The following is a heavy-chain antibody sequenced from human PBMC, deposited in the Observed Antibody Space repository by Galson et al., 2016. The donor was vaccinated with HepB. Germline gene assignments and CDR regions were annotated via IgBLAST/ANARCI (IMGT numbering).Heavy chain of an antibody. V-gene: IGHV3-30*03. J-gene: IGHJ4*02. Sequence: SLRLSCAASGFTFSTYGMHWVRQAPGKGLEWVAVISYDGDTKYHADSVKGRFTISRDNSKNTLYLQMHRLRFEDTAVYYCARDADIVKVPAAIRADYWGQGTLVTVSS. CDR1: GFTFSTYG. CDR2: ISYDGDTK. D-gene: IGHD2-2*02. CDR3: ARDADIVKVPAAIRADY.